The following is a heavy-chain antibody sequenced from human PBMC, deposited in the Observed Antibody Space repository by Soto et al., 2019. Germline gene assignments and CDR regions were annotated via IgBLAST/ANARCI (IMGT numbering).Heavy chain of an antibody. D-gene: IGHD1-7*01. V-gene: IGHV3-33*06. CDR1: GFTFSSYG. Sequence: QVQLVESGGGVVQPGRSLRLSCAASGFTFSSYGMHWVRQAPGKGLEWVAVIWYDGSDKFYADSVKGRFTISRDNSKNTLYLQMHSLGAEETAVYYGAKGGGTTLPLDSWGQGTLVTVSS. J-gene: IGHJ4*02. CDR2: IWYDGSDK. CDR3: AKGGGTTLPLDS.